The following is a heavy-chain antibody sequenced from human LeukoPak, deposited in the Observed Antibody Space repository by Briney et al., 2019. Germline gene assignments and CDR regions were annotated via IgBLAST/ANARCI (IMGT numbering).Heavy chain of an antibody. CDR2: ISAYNGNT. J-gene: IGHJ4*02. CDR1: GYTFTSYA. Sequence: ASVKVSCKASGYTFTSYAMHWVRQAPGQGLEWTGWISAYNGNTNYAQKLQGRVTMTTDTSTSTAYMELRSLRSDDTAVYYCARAYSSGWYLDYWGQGTLVTVSS. V-gene: IGHV1-18*01. CDR3: ARAYSSGWYLDY. D-gene: IGHD6-19*01.